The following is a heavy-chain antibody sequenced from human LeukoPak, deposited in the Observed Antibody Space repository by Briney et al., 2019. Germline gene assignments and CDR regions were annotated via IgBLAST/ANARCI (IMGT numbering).Heavy chain of an antibody. CDR1: GFTFSSHA. CDR3: AREWLVIPRPFDY. CDR2: ISYDGSNK. D-gene: IGHD6-19*01. V-gene: IGHV3-30-3*01. Sequence: GGSLRLSCAASGFTFSSHAMHWVRQAPGKGLEWVAVISYDGSNKYYADSVKGRFTISRDNSKNTLYLQMNSLRSEDTAVYYCAREWLVIPRPFDYWGQGTLVTVSS. J-gene: IGHJ4*02.